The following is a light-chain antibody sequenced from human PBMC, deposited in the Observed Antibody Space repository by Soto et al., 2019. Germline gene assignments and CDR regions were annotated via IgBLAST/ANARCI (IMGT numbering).Light chain of an antibody. J-gene: IGKJ2*01. V-gene: IGKV3-15*01. CDR2: GAS. CDR3: QQYHNWPPQYT. Sequence: EIVMTQSPASLSVSPVDGATVSCRASQTVASNLAWYQQKPGQGPRLLIHGASTRAAGVPARFSGSGSGTDFTLTISSLQSEDFAVYYCQQYHNWPPQYTFGQWTKLQIK. CDR1: QTVASN.